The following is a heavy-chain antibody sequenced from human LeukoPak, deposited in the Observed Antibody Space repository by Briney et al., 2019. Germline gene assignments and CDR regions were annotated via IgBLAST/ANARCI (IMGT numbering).Heavy chain of an antibody. Sequence: PGGSLRLSCAASGFTFSSYGMHWVRQAPGKGLEWVAVIWYDGSNKYYADSVKGRFTISRDNSKNTLYLQMNSLRAEDTAVYYCARDQLQQLPLDYWGQGTLVTVSS. CDR3: ARDQLQQLPLDY. D-gene: IGHD6-13*01. CDR2: IWYDGSNK. V-gene: IGHV3-33*01. J-gene: IGHJ4*02. CDR1: GFTFSSYG.